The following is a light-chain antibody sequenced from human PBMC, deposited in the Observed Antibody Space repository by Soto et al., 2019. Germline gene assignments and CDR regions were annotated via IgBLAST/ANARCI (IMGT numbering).Light chain of an antibody. CDR2: KAS. J-gene: IGKJ2*01. CDR3: KQYKSYPNT. V-gene: IGKV1-5*03. Sequence: DIQMTQSPSTLSASVGDRVTITCRASQSISTWLAWYQQKPGKAPNLLFYKASNLECGVPSRVSGSGSWAEFTLTFRCLKPHEFATYYCKQYKSYPNTFDQETTLEVE. CDR1: QSISTW.